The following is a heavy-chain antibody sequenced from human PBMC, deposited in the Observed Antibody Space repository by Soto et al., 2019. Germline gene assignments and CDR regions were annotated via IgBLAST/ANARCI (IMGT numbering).Heavy chain of an antibody. CDR3: ARWGGVVVVASYGMDV. CDR2: INHSGST. CDR1: GGSFSGYY. D-gene: IGHD2-15*01. Sequence: QVQLQQWGAGLLKPSETLSLTCAVYGGSFSGYYWSWIRQPPGKGLEWIGEINHSGSTNYNPSLKSRVTISVDPSKNQFSLKLSSVTAADTAVYYCARWGGVVVVASYGMDVWGQGTTVTVSS. V-gene: IGHV4-34*01. J-gene: IGHJ6*02.